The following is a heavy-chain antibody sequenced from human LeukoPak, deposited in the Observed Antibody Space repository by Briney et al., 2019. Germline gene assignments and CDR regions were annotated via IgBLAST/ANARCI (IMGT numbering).Heavy chain of an antibody. J-gene: IGHJ4*02. Sequence: SQTLSLTCTVSGGSISSGYYWGWIRQPPGKGLEWIGSIYHSGSTYYNPSLKSRVTISVDTSKNQFSLKLSSVTAADTAVYYCARDRPITMVRGVFFYWGQGTLVTVSS. CDR1: GGSISSGYY. D-gene: IGHD3-10*01. CDR2: IYHSGST. V-gene: IGHV4-38-2*02. CDR3: ARDRPITMVRGVFFY.